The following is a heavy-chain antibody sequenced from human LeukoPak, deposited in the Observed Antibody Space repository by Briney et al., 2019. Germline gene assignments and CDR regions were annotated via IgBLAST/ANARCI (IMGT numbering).Heavy chain of an antibody. CDR3: ARAVYSSGYYAPYYYYGMDV. V-gene: IGHV3-74*01. J-gene: IGHJ6*02. Sequence: PGGSLRLSCAASGFTFSSYWMHWVRQAPGKGLVWVSRINSDGSSTSYADSVKGRFTIPRDNAKNTLYLQMNSLRAEDTAVYYCARAVYSSGYYAPYYYYGMDVWGQGTTVTVSS. D-gene: IGHD3-22*01. CDR2: INSDGSST. CDR1: GFTFSSYW.